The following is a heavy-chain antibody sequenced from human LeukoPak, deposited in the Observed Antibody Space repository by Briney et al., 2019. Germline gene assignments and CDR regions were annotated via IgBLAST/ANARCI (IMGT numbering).Heavy chain of an antibody. J-gene: IGHJ4*02. Sequence: SSETLSLTCTVSGGSISSSSYYWGWIRQPPGKGLEWIGSIYYSGSTYYNPSLKSRVTISVDTSKNQFSLKLGSVTAADTAVYYCARHSRPLFDYWGQGTLVTVSS. CDR2: IYYSGST. CDR3: ARHSRPLFDY. D-gene: IGHD6-13*01. CDR1: GGSISSSSYY. V-gene: IGHV4-39*01.